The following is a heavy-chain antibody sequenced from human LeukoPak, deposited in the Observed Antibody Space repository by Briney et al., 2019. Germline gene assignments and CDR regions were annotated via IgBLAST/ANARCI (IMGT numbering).Heavy chain of an antibody. Sequence: GGSLRLSCAASGFTFSSYGMHWVRQAPGKGLEWVAGIWSDGSDIYYADSVKGRFTISRDNSKNTLYLQMNSLRAEDTAVYYCARTRLQLWLGDFDYWGQGTLVTVSS. CDR1: GFTFSSYG. CDR3: ARTRLQLWLGDFDY. D-gene: IGHD5-18*01. CDR2: IWSDGSDI. V-gene: IGHV3-33*01. J-gene: IGHJ4*02.